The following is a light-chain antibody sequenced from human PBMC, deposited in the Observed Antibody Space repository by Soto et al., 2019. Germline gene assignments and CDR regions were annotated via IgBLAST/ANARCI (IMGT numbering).Light chain of an antibody. CDR2: GNN. V-gene: IGLV1-40*01. J-gene: IGLJ1*01. CDR3: RSYDSSVTLRV. CDR1: SSNIGAGYD. Sequence: QSVLTQPPSVSGAPGQRVTISCTGSSSNIGAGYDVHWYQQLPGTAPKLLIYGNNNRPSGVPDRFSGSKSGTSASLAITGLQADDEADYYCRSYDSSVTLRVFGTGTKLTVL.